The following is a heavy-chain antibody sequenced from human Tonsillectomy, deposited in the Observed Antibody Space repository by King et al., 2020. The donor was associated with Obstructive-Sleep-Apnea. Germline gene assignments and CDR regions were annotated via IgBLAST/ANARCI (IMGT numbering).Heavy chain of an antibody. Sequence: VQLQESGPGLVKPSETLSLTCTVSGGSVSSGSYYWSWIRQPPGKGLEWIGYIYYSGSTNYNPSLKSRVTISVDTSKNQFSLKLSSVTAADTAVYYCASDLNSSGGGSYLGYYYYGMDVWGQGTTVTVSS. D-gene: IGHD1-26*01. CDR2: IYYSGST. J-gene: IGHJ6*02. CDR1: GGSVSSGSYY. CDR3: ASDLNSSGGGSYLGYYYYGMDV. V-gene: IGHV4-61*01.